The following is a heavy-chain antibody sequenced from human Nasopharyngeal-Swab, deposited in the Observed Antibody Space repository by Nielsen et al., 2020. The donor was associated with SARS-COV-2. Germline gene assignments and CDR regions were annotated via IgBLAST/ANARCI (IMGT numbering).Heavy chain of an antibody. CDR1: GFTFSSYA. V-gene: IGHV3-30-3*01. CDR3: ARTYDSSGYWVWYYYYGMDV. J-gene: IGHJ6*02. CDR2: ISYAGSNK. Sequence: GGSLRLSCAASGFTFSSYAMHWVRQAQGKGLEWVAVISYAGSNKYYADSVKGRFTISRDNSKNTLYLQMNSLRAEDTAVYYCARTYDSSGYWVWYYYYGMDVWGQGTTVTVSS. D-gene: IGHD3-22*01.